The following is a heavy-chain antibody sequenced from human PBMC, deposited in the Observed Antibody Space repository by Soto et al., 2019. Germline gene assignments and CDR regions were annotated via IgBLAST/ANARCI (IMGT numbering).Heavy chain of an antibody. CDR2: IYYSGST. CDR1: GGSISSSSYY. J-gene: IGHJ5*02. V-gene: IGHV4-39*01. D-gene: IGHD6-13*01. Sequence: SETLSLTCTVSGGSISSSSYYWGWIRQPPGKGLEWIGSIYYSGSTYYNPSLKSRVTISVDTSKNQFSLKLSSVTAADTAVYYCARNPGSSSWYGNWFDPWGQGTLVTVSS. CDR3: ARNPGSSSWYGNWFDP.